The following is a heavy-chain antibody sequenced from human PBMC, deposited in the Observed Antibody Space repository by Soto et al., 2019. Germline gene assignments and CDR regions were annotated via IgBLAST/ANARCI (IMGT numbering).Heavy chain of an antibody. Sequence: SETLSLTCAVYGGSFSGYYWSWIRQPPGKGLEWIGEINHSGSTNYNPSLKSRVTISVDTSKNQFSLKLSSVTAADTAVYYCARGRWKVFGVVRSDYYGMDVWGQGTTVTVSS. CDR1: GGSFSGYY. J-gene: IGHJ6*02. CDR2: INHSGST. CDR3: ARGRWKVFGVVRSDYYGMDV. V-gene: IGHV4-34*01. D-gene: IGHD3-3*01.